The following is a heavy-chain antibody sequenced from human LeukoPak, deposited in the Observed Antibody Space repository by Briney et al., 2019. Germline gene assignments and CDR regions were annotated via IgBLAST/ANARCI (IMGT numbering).Heavy chain of an antibody. D-gene: IGHD6-13*01. V-gene: IGHV3-21*01. J-gene: IGHJ6*02. CDR1: GFTFSSYT. Sequence: PGGSLRLSCAASGFTFSSYTMNWVRQAPGKGLEWVSSISTGSTYIYYADSVKGRFTISRDNAKNSLYLQMNSLRAEDTAVYYCARKGYSSNSLPYGMDVWGQGTTVTVSS. CDR2: ISTGSTYI. CDR3: ARKGYSSNSLPYGMDV.